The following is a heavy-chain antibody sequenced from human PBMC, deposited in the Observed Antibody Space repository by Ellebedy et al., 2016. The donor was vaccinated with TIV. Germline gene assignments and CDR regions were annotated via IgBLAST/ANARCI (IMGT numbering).Heavy chain of an antibody. D-gene: IGHD3-9*01. CDR2: IYYSGST. V-gene: IGHV4-39*01. CDR3: APQNYDILTDFND. CDR1: GGSISSSSYY. J-gene: IGHJ4*02. Sequence: MPSETLSLTCTVSGGSISSSSYYWGWIRQPPGKGLEWIGSIYYSGSTYYNPSLKSRVTISVDTSKNQFSLKLNSVTAADTAVYYCAPQNYDILTDFNDWGQGTLVTVSS.